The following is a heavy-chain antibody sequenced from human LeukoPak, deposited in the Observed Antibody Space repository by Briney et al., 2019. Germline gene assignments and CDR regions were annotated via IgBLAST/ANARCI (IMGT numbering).Heavy chain of an antibody. CDR1: GFTFDDYA. CDR3: AKVRAPLSGNSYYFDY. D-gene: IGHD1-26*01. J-gene: IGHJ4*02. Sequence: PGGFLRLSCTASGFTFDDYAMHWVRQAPGKGLEWVSGINWNSGGIAYADSVKGRFTISRDNAKNSLYLQMNSLRPEDTALYYCAKVRAPLSGNSYYFDYWGQGTLVTVSS. V-gene: IGHV3-9*01. CDR2: INWNSGGI.